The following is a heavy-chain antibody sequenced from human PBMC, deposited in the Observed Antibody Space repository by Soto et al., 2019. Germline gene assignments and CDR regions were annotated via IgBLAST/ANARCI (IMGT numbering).Heavy chain of an antibody. Sequence: PGGSLRLSCAASGFTFSSYGMHWVRQAPGKGLEWVAVISYDGSNKYYADSVKGRFTISRDNSKNTLYLQMNSLRAEDTAVYYCAKDSPKYYYDISGPLWGQGTLVTVSS. CDR2: ISYDGSNK. J-gene: IGHJ4*02. CDR1: GFTFSSYG. D-gene: IGHD3-22*01. CDR3: AKDSPKYYYDISGPL. V-gene: IGHV3-30*18.